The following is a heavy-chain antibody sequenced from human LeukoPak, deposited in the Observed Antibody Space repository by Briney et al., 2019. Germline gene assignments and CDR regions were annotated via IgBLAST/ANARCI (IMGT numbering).Heavy chain of an antibody. CDR1: GGSISSYY. CDR3: ARVFGYSSSTSCYDWFDP. D-gene: IGHD2-2*03. Sequence: SETLSLTCTVSGGSISSYYWSWIRQPPGKGLEWIGYIYYSGSTNYNPSLKSRVTISVDTSKNQFSLKLSSVTAADTAVYYCARVFGYSSSTSCYDWFDPWGQGTLVTVSS. J-gene: IGHJ5*02. V-gene: IGHV4-59*01. CDR2: IYYSGST.